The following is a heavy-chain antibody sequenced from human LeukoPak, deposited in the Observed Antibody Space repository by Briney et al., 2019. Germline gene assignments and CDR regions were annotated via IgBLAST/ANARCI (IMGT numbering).Heavy chain of an antibody. Sequence: PSETPSLTCTVSGGSISSSSYYWGWIRQPPGKGLEWIGSIYYSGSTYYNPSLKSRVTISVDTSKNQFSLKLSSVTAADTAVYYCARHSRGYYYDSSGYRWGQGTLVTVSS. CDR2: IYYSGST. V-gene: IGHV4-39*01. D-gene: IGHD3-22*01. CDR1: GGSISSSSYY. CDR3: ARHSRGYYYDSSGYR. J-gene: IGHJ4*02.